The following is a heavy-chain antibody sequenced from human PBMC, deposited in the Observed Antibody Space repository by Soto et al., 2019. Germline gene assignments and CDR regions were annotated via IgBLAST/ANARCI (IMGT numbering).Heavy chain of an antibody. Sequence: PVGSLRLSCAASWFTVSSNYMSWVRQAPGKGLEWVSVIYSGGSTYYADSVKGRFTISRDNSKNTLYLQMNSLRAEDTAVYYCARAPSIAARFPFYYYYGMDVWGQGTTVTVSS. CDR2: IYSGGST. CDR3: ARAPSIAARFPFYYYYGMDV. J-gene: IGHJ6*02. D-gene: IGHD6-6*01. V-gene: IGHV3-53*01. CDR1: WFTVSSNY.